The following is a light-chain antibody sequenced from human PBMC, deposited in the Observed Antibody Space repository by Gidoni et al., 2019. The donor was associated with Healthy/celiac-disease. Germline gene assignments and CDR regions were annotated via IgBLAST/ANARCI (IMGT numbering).Light chain of an antibody. J-gene: IGKJ4*01. CDR2: AAS. CDR3: QQLKNYPLT. Sequence: DIQLTQSPSFLSACVGDRVTITCRACQDINNDLVLYQQKPGKAPNLLLYAASTLESGVPSRFSGSGSGTKYTITIISMQPEDFATYYCQQLKNYPLTFGGGTKVEF. CDR1: QDINND. V-gene: IGKV1-9*01.